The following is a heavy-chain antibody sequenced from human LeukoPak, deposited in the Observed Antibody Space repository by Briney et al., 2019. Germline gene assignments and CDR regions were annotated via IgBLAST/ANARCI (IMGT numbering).Heavy chain of an antibody. CDR2: ISGSGGST. J-gene: IGHJ4*02. CDR3: AKDRFVGKYYYDSSGRSGYFDY. V-gene: IGHV3-23*01. D-gene: IGHD3-22*01. CDR1: GFTFSRYA. Sequence: GGSLRLSCAASGFTFSRYAMSWVRQAPGKGLEGVSAISGSGGSTYYADSVKGRFTISRDNSKNTLYLQMNSLRAEDTAVYYCAKDRFVGKYYYDSSGRSGYFDYWGQGTLVTVSS.